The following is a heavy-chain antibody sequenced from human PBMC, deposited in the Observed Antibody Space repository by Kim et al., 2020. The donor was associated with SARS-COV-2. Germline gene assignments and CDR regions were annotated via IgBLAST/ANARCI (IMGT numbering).Heavy chain of an antibody. J-gene: IGHJ2*01. CDR2: IYYSGST. Sequence: SETLSLTCTVSGGSISSYYWSWIRQPPGKGLEWIGYIYYSGSTNYNPSLKSRVTISVDTSKNQFSLKLSSVTAADTAVYYCARPSWAYCGGDCYFWYFDLWGRGTLVTVSS. CDR3: ARPSWAYCGGDCYFWYFDL. V-gene: IGHV4-59*08. D-gene: IGHD2-21*02. CDR1: GGSISSYY.